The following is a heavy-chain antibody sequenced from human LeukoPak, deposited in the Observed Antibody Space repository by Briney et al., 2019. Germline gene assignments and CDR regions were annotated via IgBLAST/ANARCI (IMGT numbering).Heavy chain of an antibody. CDR3: ARDPGNLGGFDY. CDR2: ISYDGSKK. D-gene: IGHD1-14*01. V-gene: IGHV3-30-3*01. CDR1: GFTFSSYT. Sequence: GRSLRLSCAASGFTFSSYTMHWVHQAPGKGLEWVALISYDGSKKYYADSVKGRFTISRDNSKNTLYLQMNSLRTADTAVYYCARDPGNLGGFDYWGQGTLVTVSS. J-gene: IGHJ4*02.